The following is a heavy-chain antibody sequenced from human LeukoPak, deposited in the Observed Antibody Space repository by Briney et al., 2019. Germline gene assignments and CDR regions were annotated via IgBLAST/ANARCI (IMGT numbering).Heavy chain of an antibody. Sequence: SETLSLTCTVSGDSLSSDSYYWAWIGQPPGKGLEWIGNIYYTGTTYYNPSLKSRVKMSVDTSKNQFSLNLTSVIAADTALYYCARQPRPSWGYDYDHPFDVWGQGTMVTVSS. CDR1: GDSLSSDSYY. CDR2: IYYTGTT. J-gene: IGHJ3*01. V-gene: IGHV4-39*01. D-gene: IGHD3-22*01. CDR3: ARQPRPSWGYDYDHPFDV.